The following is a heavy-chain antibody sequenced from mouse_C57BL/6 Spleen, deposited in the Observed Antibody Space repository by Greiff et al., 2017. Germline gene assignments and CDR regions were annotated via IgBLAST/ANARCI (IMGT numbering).Heavy chain of an antibody. J-gene: IGHJ1*03. V-gene: IGHV6-6*01. D-gene: IGHD1-1*01. CDR2: IRNKANNHAT. CDR1: GFTFSDAW. Sequence: EVKVIESGGGLVQPGGSMKLSCAASGFTFSDAWMDWVRQSPEKGLEWVAEIRNKANNHATYYAESVKGRFTISRDDSKSSVYLQMNSLRAEDTGIYYCTRTPVVEGDWYFDVWGTGTTVTVSS. CDR3: TRTPVVEGDWYFDV.